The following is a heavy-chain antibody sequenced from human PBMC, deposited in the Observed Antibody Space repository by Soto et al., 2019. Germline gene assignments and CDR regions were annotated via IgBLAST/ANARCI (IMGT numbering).Heavy chain of an antibody. J-gene: IGHJ4*02. CDR3: AKDVVVVVAATRFDY. CDR2: ISGSGAYT. Sequence: GGSLRLSCAASGFTFSSYAMSWVRQAPGKGLEWVSAISGSGAYTYYADSVKGRFTISRDNSKNTLYLQMNSLRAEDTAVYYCAKDVVVVVAATRFDYWRQGALVTVSS. D-gene: IGHD2-15*01. CDR1: GFTFSSYA. V-gene: IGHV3-23*01.